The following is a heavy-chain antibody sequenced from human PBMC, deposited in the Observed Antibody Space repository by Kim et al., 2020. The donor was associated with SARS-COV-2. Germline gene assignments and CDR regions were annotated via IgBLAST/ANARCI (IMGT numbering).Heavy chain of an antibody. CDR3: ARVTYYYGSGSYLGAFDI. CDR1: GYSISSGYY. V-gene: IGHV4-38-2*02. Sequence: SETLSLTCTVSGYSISSGYYWGWIRQPPGKGLEWIGSIYHSGSTYYNPSLKSRVTISVDTSKNQFSLKLSSVTAADTAVYYCARVTYYYGSGSYLGAFDIWGQGTMVTVSS. CDR2: IYHSGST. D-gene: IGHD3-10*01. J-gene: IGHJ3*02.